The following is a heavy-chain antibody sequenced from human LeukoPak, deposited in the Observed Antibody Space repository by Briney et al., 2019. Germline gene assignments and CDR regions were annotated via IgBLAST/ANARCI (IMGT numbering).Heavy chain of an antibody. D-gene: IGHD3-10*01. V-gene: IGHV4-34*01. J-gene: IGHJ3*02. CDR2: IYHSGST. Sequence: SETLSPTCAVYGGSFSDYYWNWIRQTPGKELEWIGEIYHSGSTKYNPSLKSRVTMLVDTSKNQFSLKLRSVTASDTAVYYCARAKFGDPVAYDIWGQGTTVTVSS. CDR1: GGSFSDYY. CDR3: ARAKFGDPVAYDI.